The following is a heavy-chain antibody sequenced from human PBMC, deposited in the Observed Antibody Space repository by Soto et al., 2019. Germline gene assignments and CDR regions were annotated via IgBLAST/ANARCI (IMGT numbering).Heavy chain of an antibody. CDR1: GFSFGSYA. V-gene: IGHV3-23*01. J-gene: IGHJ4*02. Sequence: PGGSLRLSCVASGFSFGSYALTWVRQAPGKGLEWVSTISGSDGKTFYADAVKGRFSISRDISQSTLYLQMNSLRADDTATYYCARWSYLDYWGQGTRVTVSS. CDR2: ISGSDGKT. D-gene: IGHD3-3*01. CDR3: ARWSYLDY.